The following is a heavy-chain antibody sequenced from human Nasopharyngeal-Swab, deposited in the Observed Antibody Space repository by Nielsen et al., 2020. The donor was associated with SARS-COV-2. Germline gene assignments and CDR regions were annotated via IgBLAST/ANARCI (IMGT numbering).Heavy chain of an antibody. V-gene: IGHV3-15*01. CDR2: IKRKADGGTV. CDR3: TTLHRTGWF. Sequence: GESLKISCAASGFVFSSVWMSWVRQAPGKGLGWVGRIKRKADGGTVEYATAVRGRFSISRDDSRYTLFMQMNRLKTEDTAFDYCTTLHRTGWFWGQGTLVTVSS. D-gene: IGHD6-19*01. J-gene: IGHJ4*02. CDR1: GFVFSSVW.